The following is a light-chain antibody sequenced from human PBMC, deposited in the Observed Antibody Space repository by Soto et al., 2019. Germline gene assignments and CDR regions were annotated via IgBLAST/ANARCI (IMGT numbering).Light chain of an antibody. CDR1: QSISIW. CDR2: KAS. V-gene: IGKV1-5*03. Sequence: DIQMTQSPSTLSASVGDRVTITCRASQSISIWLAWYQQKPGKAPKILIYKASSLESGVPSRFRGSGSGTEFTLTISSLQPDDFATYYCQQYNSYPLTFGGGTKVEIE. J-gene: IGKJ4*01. CDR3: QQYNSYPLT.